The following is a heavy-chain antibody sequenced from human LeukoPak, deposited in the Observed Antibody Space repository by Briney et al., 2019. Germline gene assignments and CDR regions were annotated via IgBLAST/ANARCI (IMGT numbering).Heavy chain of an antibody. CDR3: AKPGRGYGSIFDY. D-gene: IGHD4-17*01. CDR1: GFTFSSYS. V-gene: IGHV3-23*01. J-gene: IGHJ4*02. CDR2: ISGSGGST. Sequence: GGSLRLSCAASGFTFSSYSMNWVRQAPGKGLEWVSSISGSGGSTYYADSVKGRFTISRDNSKNTLYPQMNSLRAEDTAVYYCAKPGRGYGSIFDYWGQGTLVTVSS.